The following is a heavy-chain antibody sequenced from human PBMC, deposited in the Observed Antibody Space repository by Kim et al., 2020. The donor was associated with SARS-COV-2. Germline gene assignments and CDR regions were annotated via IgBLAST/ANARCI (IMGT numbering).Heavy chain of an antibody. CDR3: ARWRWGLGYCSSTSCYGFDY. CDR2: IYYSGST. CDR1: GGSISSSSYY. Sequence: SETLSLTCTVSGGSISSSSYYWGWIRQPPGKGLEWIGSIYYSGSTYYNPSLKSRVTISVDTSKNQFSLKLSSVTAADTAVYYCARWRWGLGYCSSTSCYGFDYWGQGTLVTVSS. V-gene: IGHV4-39*01. J-gene: IGHJ4*02. D-gene: IGHD2-2*01.